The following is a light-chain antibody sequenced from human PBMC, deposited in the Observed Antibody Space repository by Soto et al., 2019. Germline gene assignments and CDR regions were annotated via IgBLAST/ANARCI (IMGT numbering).Light chain of an antibody. CDR3: QQYGSSPPWT. J-gene: IGKJ1*01. V-gene: IGKV3-20*01. CDR2: GPS. CDR1: QSVSSSY. Sequence: EIVLTQSPGTLSLSPGERATLSCRASQSVSSSYLAWYQQKPGQAPRLLIYGPSSRATGIPDRFSGSGSGTDLTLTISRLEPEDFAVYYCQQYGSSPPWTFGQGPKVEIK.